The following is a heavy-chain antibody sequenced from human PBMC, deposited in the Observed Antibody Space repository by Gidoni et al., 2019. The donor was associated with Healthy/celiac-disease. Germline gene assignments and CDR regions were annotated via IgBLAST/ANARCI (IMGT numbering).Heavy chain of an antibody. CDR3: ARDPNYPDSSGHYIPFDY. CDR2: ISPSGGST. J-gene: IGHJ4*02. V-gene: IGHV1-46*01. CDR1: GYTFTSYY. Sequence: QVLLVQSGAEVKKPGASVKVSCKASGYTFTSYYMHWVRRAPGQGLGWMGMISPSGGSTSYGQKFQGRVTMSRDTSTSTVYMELSSLRSEYTAVYYCARDPNYPDSSGHYIPFDYWGQGTLVTVSS. D-gene: IGHD6-19*01.